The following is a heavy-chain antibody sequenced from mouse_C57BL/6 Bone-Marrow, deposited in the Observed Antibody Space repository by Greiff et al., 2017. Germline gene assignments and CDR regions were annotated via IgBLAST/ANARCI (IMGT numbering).Heavy chain of an antibody. J-gene: IGHJ2*01. CDR3: ARRDYDYEGYFDY. D-gene: IGHD2-4*01. Sequence: VKVVESGAELVKPGASVKMSCKASGYTFTTYPIEWMKQNHGKSLEWIGNFHPYNDDTKYNEKFKGKATLTVEKSSSTVYLELSRLTSDDSAVYYCARRDYDYEGYFDYWGQGTTLTVSS. CDR2: FHPYNDDT. CDR1: GYTFTTYP. V-gene: IGHV1-47*01.